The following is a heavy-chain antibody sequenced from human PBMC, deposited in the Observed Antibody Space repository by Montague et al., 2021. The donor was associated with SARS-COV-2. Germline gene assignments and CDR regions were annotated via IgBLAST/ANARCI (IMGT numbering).Heavy chain of an antibody. V-gene: IGHV4-39*07. CDR1: GGSISSSNYY. D-gene: IGHD3-10*01. CDR3: ARVESVLQGVTKGMDV. J-gene: IGHJ6*02. Sequence: SETLSLTCTVSGGSISSSNYYWGWIRQPPGKGLEWIGNMYYSGSTYYNPYLKSRVTISIDTSKNQFSLKLSTVTAADTAVYYCARVESVLQGVTKGMDVWGQGTTVTVSS. CDR2: MYYSGST.